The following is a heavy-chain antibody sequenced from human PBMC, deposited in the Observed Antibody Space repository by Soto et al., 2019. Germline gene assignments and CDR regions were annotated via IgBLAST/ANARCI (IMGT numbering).Heavy chain of an antibody. Sequence: SETLSLTFAVSGGSFSGYYWSWIRQPPGKGLEWIGEINHSGSTNYNPSLKSRVTISVDTSKNQVSLKLSSVTAADTAVYYCARASGIYYYGMDVWGQGTTVT. D-gene: IGHD3-10*01. CDR1: GGSFSGYY. CDR3: ARASGIYYYGMDV. J-gene: IGHJ6*02. V-gene: IGHV4-34*01. CDR2: INHSGST.